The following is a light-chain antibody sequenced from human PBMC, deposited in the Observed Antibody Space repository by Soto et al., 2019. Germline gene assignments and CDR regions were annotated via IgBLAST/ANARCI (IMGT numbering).Light chain of an antibody. CDR2: TND. CDR1: GSNIGSNY. J-gene: IGLJ1*01. CDR3: AAWDDSLSAYV. V-gene: IGLV1-47*02. Sequence: QSALTQPPSASGTPEQWVTISCSGSGSNIGSNYVSWYQQIPGTAPKLLIYTNDQRPSGVPDRFSGSKSGTSASLAISGLRSADEADYYCAAWDDSLSAYVFGTGTKV.